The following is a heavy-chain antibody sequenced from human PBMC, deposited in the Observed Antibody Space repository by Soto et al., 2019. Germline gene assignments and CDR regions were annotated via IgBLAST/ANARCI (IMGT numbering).Heavy chain of an antibody. D-gene: IGHD3-10*01. CDR2: INHSGST. Sequence: SETLSLTCAVYGGSFSGYYWSWIRQPPGKGLEWIGEINHSGSTNYNPSLKSRVTISVDTSKNQFSLKLSSVTAADTAVYYCARGGSYCGSGSYYFWENYYYGMDVWGQGTTVTVSS. V-gene: IGHV4-34*01. CDR3: ARGGSYCGSGSYYFWENYYYGMDV. CDR1: GGSFSGYY. J-gene: IGHJ6*02.